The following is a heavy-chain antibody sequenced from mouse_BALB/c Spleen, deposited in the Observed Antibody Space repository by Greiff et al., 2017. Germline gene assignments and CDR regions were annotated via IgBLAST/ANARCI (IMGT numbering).Heavy chain of an antibody. V-gene: IGHV1-14*01. CDR1: GYTFTSYV. Sequence: EVQLQQSGPELVKPGASVKMSCKASGYTFTSYVMHWVKQKPGQGLEWIGYINPYNDGTKYNEKFKGKATLTSDKSSSTAYMELSSLTSEDSAVYYCARERYDEGASFAYWGQGTLVTVSA. CDR2: INPYNDGT. CDR3: ARERYDEGASFAY. D-gene: IGHD2-14*01. J-gene: IGHJ3*01.